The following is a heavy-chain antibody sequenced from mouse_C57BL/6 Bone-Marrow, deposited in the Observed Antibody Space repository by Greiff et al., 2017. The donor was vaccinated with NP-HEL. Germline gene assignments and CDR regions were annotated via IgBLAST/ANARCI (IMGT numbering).Heavy chain of an antibody. CDR2: IDPSDSAT. CDR1: GYTFTSYW. Sequence: QVQLQQPGAELVRPGSSVKLSCKASGYTFTSYWMHWVKQRPIKGLEWIGNIDPSDSATHYNQKFKDKATLTVDKSTSTDYMQLSSLTAEDSAVDYCARDYYSSIPWDYWGQGTTLTVSS. D-gene: IGHD1-1*01. CDR3: ARDYYSSIPWDY. V-gene: IGHV1-52*01. J-gene: IGHJ2*01.